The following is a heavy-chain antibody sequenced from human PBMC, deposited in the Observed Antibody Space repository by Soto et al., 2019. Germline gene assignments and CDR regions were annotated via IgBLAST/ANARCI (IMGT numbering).Heavy chain of an antibody. J-gene: IGHJ4*02. V-gene: IGHV3-30*18. Sequence: QVQLVESGGGVVQPGRSRRLSCAASGFTFSSYGMHWVRQAPGKGLEWVAVISYDGSNKYYADSVKGRFTISRDNSKNTLYLQMNSLRAEDTAVYYCAKDQGATAYHFDYWGQGTLVTVSS. D-gene: IGHD1-26*01. CDR3: AKDQGATAYHFDY. CDR2: ISYDGSNK. CDR1: GFTFSSYG.